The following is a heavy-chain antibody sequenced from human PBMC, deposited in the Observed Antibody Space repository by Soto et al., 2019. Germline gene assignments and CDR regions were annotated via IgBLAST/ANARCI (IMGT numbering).Heavy chain of an antibody. CDR1: GYTFTGYY. Sequence: ASVKVSCKASGYTFTGYYMHWVRQAPGQGLEWMGWINPNSGGTNYAQKFQGWVTMTRDTSISTAYMELSRLRSDDTAVYYCARSSIAADDYFDYWGQGTLVTVSS. CDR2: INPNSGGT. CDR3: ARSSIAADDYFDY. V-gene: IGHV1-2*04. D-gene: IGHD6-13*01. J-gene: IGHJ4*02.